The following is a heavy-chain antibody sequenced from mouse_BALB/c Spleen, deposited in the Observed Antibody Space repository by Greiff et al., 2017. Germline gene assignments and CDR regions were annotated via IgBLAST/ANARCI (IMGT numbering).Heavy chain of an antibody. CDR1: GYTFTSYY. CDR3: ARYDGYYWYFDV. Sequence: QVQLQQSGPELVKPGASVRISCKASGYTFTSYYIHWVKQRPGQGLEWIGWIYPGNVNTKYNEKFKGKATLTADKSSSTAYMQLSSLTSEDSAVYFCARYDGYYWYFDVWGAGTTVTVSS. CDR2: IYPGNVNT. D-gene: IGHD2-2*01. J-gene: IGHJ1*01. V-gene: IGHV1S56*01.